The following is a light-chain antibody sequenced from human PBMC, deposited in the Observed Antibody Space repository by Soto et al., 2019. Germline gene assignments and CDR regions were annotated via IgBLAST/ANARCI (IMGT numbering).Light chain of an antibody. CDR1: QSVSDSN. Sequence: EIVLTQSPGTLSLSPGERATLSCRSSQSVSDSNVAWYQQKPGQAPRLIIYDASDRATGIPDRFSGSGSGTDFTFTISGLEPEDLAVYYCQQYGTSPLTFGGGTKVDIK. CDR3: QQYGTSPLT. J-gene: IGKJ4*01. CDR2: DAS. V-gene: IGKV3-20*01.